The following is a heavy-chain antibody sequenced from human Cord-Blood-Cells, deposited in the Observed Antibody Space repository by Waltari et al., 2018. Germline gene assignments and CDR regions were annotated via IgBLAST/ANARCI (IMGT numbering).Heavy chain of an antibody. V-gene: IGHV1-8*03. CDR2: MNPNSGNT. CDR1: GYTFTSYD. CDR3: ARGSITGTVYNWFDP. J-gene: IGHJ5*02. Sequence: QVQLVQSGAEVKKPGASVTVSCKASGYTFTSYDINWVRQATGQGLEWMGWMNPNSGNTGYAQKFQGRGTITRNTSISTAYMELGSLRSEDTAVYYCARGSITGTVYNWFDPWGQGTLVTVSS. D-gene: IGHD1-7*01.